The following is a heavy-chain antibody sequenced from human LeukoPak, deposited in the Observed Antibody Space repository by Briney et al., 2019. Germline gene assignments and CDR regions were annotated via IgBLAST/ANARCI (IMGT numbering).Heavy chain of an antibody. Sequence: SETLSLTCAVYGGSFSGYYWSWIRQPPGKGLEWIGEINHSGSTNYNPSLKSRVTISVDTSKNQFSLKLSSVTAADTAVYYCARVSNYDILTGYYKYYYYYMDVWGKGTTVTISS. CDR1: GGSFSGYY. CDR3: ARVSNYDILTGYYKYYYYYMDV. CDR2: INHSGST. D-gene: IGHD3-9*01. J-gene: IGHJ6*03. V-gene: IGHV4-34*01.